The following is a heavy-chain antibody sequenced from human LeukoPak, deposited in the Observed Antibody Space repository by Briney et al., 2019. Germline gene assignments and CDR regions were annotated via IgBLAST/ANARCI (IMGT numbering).Heavy chain of an antibody. V-gene: IGHV4-34*01. CDR2: INHSGYT. CDR3: TRMTAGHDY. D-gene: IGHD2-21*02. Sequence: SETLSLTCAVSGVSFGDYYWSWVRQTPGKGLEWIGEINHSGYTNDSPSLKSRVTLSIDTSRKQFSLNLRSVTVADTGIYYCTRMTAGHDYWGQGTLVTVSS. CDR1: GVSFGDYY. J-gene: IGHJ4*02.